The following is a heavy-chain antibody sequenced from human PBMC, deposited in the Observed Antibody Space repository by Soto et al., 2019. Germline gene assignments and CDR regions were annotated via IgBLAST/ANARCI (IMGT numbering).Heavy chain of an antibody. CDR3: ARGRFLYCISTICYETWQFDP. CDR1: GYAFTSCA. Sequence: ASVKLSSKAPGYAFTSCALCWAQHANGKGLEWMGWMNPNSGNTGYAQKFQGRVTMTRNTSISTAYMELSSLRSEDTAVYYCARGRFLYCISTICYETWQFDPWGKGTLVTVSS. V-gene: IGHV1-8*01. D-gene: IGHD2-2*01. CDR2: MNPNSGNT. J-gene: IGHJ5*02.